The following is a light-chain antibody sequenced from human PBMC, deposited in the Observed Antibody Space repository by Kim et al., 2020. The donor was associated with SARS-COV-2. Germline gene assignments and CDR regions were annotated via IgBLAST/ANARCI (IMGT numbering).Light chain of an antibody. Sequence: SVSPGQRVTLSCGASERINIDLAWYQQKPGQAPRLLISGASTRATGIPTRFSGSGSGTEFTLTISSLQSEDSAVYYCQQYNNWLHTFGQGTKLEI. CDR1: ERINID. CDR2: GAS. J-gene: IGKJ2*01. CDR3: QQYNNWLHT. V-gene: IGKV3-15*01.